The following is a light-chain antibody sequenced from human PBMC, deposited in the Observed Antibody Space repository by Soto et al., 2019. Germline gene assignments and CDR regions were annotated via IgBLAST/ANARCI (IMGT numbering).Light chain of an antibody. CDR3: ASHTTTTTRV. J-gene: IGLJ1*01. CDR1: SSDVGAYDY. V-gene: IGLV2-14*03. CDR2: EVS. Sequence: SDLTQPASVSGSPGQSIAISCTGTSSDVGAYDYVSWYQQHPDRAPRLVIYEVSNRPSGVSNRFSGSKSVNTATLTISGLQAEDEADSYCASHTTTTTRVFGTGTKVTAL.